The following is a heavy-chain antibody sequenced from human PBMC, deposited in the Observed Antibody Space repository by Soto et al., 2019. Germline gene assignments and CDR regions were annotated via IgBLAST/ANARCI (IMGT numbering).Heavy chain of an antibody. J-gene: IGHJ4*02. Sequence: QVQLVESEGGVVQPGRSLRLSCAASGFTFSSYAMHWVRQAPGKGLEWVAVISYDGSNKYYADSVKGRFTISRDNSKNTLYVQMNSLRAEDTAVYYCARAKVSGIAAALDYWGQGTLVTVSS. D-gene: IGHD6-13*01. CDR1: GFTFSSYA. V-gene: IGHV3-30-3*01. CDR3: ARAKVSGIAAALDY. CDR2: ISYDGSNK.